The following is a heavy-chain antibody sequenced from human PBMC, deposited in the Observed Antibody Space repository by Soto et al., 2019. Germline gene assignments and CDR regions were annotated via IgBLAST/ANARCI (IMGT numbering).Heavy chain of an antibody. Sequence: GGSLRLSCEASAITVSRNYMSWVRQAPGKGLEWISVVYSGGETFYADSVRGRFIISRDNSKNTVYLQMNSLRVEDTAVYFCAARDTFTYFTSGSGPWGQGTLVTVSS. V-gene: IGHV3-66*01. J-gene: IGHJ5*02. CDR3: AARDTFTYFTSGSGP. D-gene: IGHD1-26*01. CDR1: AITVSRNY. CDR2: VYSGGET.